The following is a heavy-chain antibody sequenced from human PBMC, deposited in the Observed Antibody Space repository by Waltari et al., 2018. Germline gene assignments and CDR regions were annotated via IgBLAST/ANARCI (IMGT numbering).Heavy chain of an antibody. J-gene: IGHJ3*01. Sequence: EVQLVESGGKVVRPGESLRLSGEVSGFKFDEFGMRWVRQAPGRGLEWVAGINWNGETTGEADSVKGRFLISRDNARNSMTLQMNSLRAEDTALYYCVRGFRHEALDVWGQGTMVTVSS. D-gene: IGHD3-22*01. CDR2: INWNGETT. V-gene: IGHV3-20*04. CDR3: VRGFRHEALDV. CDR1: GFKFDEFG.